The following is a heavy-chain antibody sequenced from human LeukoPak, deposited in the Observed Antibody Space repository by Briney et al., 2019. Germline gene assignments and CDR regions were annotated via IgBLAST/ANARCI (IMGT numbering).Heavy chain of an antibody. Sequence: SVKVSCTASGGTFSSYAISWVRQAPGQGLDWMGRIIPILGIANYAQKFQGRVTITADKSTSTAYMELSSLRSEDTAVYYCARFPYSGYDRAGTRNWFDPWGQGTLVTVSS. CDR2: IIPILGIA. CDR1: GGTFSSYA. J-gene: IGHJ5*02. V-gene: IGHV1-69*04. CDR3: ARFPYSGYDRAGTRNWFDP. D-gene: IGHD5-12*01.